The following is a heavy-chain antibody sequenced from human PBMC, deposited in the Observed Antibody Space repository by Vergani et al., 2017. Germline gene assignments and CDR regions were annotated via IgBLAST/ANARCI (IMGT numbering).Heavy chain of an antibody. CDR2: INHSGST. Sequence: QVQLQQWGAGLLKPSETLSLTCAVYGGSFSGYYWSWIRQPPGKGLEWIGEINHSGSTNYNPSLKSRVTISVDTSKNQFSLKLSYVTAADTAVYYCARGYCSSTSCYWHYYYYMDVWGKGTTVTVSS. CDR3: ARGYCSSTSCYWHYYYYMDV. J-gene: IGHJ6*03. V-gene: IGHV4-34*01. D-gene: IGHD2-2*01. CDR1: GGSFSGYY.